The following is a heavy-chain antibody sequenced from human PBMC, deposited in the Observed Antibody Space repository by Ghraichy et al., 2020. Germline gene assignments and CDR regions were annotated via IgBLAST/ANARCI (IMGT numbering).Heavy chain of an antibody. J-gene: IGHJ6*02. V-gene: IGHV6-1*01. Sequence: TLSLTCAISGDSVSSNSAAWNWIRQSPSRGLEWLGRTYYRSKWYNDYAVSVKSRITINPDTSKNQFSLQLNSVTPEDTAVYYCARVNCSGGSCYSGDYYGMDVWGQGTTVTVSS. CDR1: GDSVSSNSAA. CDR2: TYYRSKWYN. D-gene: IGHD2-15*01. CDR3: ARVNCSGGSCYSGDYYGMDV.